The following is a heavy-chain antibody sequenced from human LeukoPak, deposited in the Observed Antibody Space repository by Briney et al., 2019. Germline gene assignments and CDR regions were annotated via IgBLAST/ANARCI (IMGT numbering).Heavy chain of an antibody. Sequence: PGRSLRLSCAASGFTFNDYAMYWVRQAPGKGLEWVTLISYDGYDKSYADSVRGRFTISRDKSKNTLYLQMNSLRAEDTAVYYCAKDKVHHDFWSGYSYYYYYMDVWGKGTTVTVSS. J-gene: IGHJ6*03. CDR1: GFTFNDYA. D-gene: IGHD3-3*01. V-gene: IGHV3-30-3*02. CDR2: ISYDGYDK. CDR3: AKDKVHHDFWSGYSYYYYYMDV.